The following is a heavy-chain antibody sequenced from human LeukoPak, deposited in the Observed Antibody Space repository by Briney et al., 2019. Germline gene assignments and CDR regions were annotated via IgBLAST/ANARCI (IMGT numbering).Heavy chain of an antibody. CDR3: ARQDGSGHFDY. V-gene: IGHV5-51*01. D-gene: IGHD3-22*01. J-gene: IGHJ4*02. CDR2: IYPGDSDT. CDR1: GYSFTSYW. Sequence: KDGESLKISCKGSGYSFTSYWIGWVRQMPGKGLEWMGMIYPGDSDTRYSPSFQGQVTISADKSISTACLQWTSLKASDSAMYYCARQDGSGHFDYWGQGTLVSVSS.